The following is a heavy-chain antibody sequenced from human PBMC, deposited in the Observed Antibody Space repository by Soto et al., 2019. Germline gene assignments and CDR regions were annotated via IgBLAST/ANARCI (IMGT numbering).Heavy chain of an antibody. V-gene: IGHV4-30-2*01. CDR2: IYHSGST. J-gene: IGHJ6*01. Sequence: QLQLQESGSGLVKPSQTLSLTCAVSGGSISSGGYSWTWIRQPPGKGLEWLGYIYHSGSTYYNTSISSRGTISVDRSRNQFSKKLSSVTAADTAVYYCARVPDVWGQGTTVTVSS. CDR1: GGSISSGGYS. CDR3: ARVPDV.